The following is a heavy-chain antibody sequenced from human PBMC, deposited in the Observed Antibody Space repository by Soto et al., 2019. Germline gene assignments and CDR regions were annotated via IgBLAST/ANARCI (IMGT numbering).Heavy chain of an antibody. CDR2: LSASGGGT. V-gene: IGHV3-23*01. CDR1: GFTFSTYA. Sequence: EVQLLESGGALVQPGGSLRLSCAASGFTFSTYAMSWVRQAPGKGLEWVSSLSASGGGTYYADSVKGRFTISRDNSKNTLYLQMKSLKAEDTALSYCARIRDSYDDYWGQGTLVTVSS. J-gene: IGHJ4*02. CDR3: ARIRDSYDDY. D-gene: IGHD3-3*01.